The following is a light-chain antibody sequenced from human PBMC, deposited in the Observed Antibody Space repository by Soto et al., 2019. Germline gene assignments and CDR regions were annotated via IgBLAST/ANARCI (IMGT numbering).Light chain of an antibody. CDR1: QSVSSN. J-gene: IGKJ1*01. Sequence: EIVMPQSTAPLSVSPGEKPTLSCTASQSVSSNLAWYQQKPGQAPRLLIYGASTRATGIPARFSGSGSGTEFTLTISSLQSEDFAVYYCQQYNNWPGTFGQGTKVDIK. CDR3: QQYNNWPGT. CDR2: GAS. V-gene: IGKV3-15*01.